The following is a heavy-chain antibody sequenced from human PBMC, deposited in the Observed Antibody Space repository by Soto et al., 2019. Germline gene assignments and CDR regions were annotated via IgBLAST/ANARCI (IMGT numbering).Heavy chain of an antibody. CDR1: GYSFTIYG. CDR2: ISAYSGNT. J-gene: IGHJ6*03. CDR3: ARDRGVAPPVAGNTHYYYYMDV. D-gene: IGHD6-19*01. V-gene: IGHV1-18*01. Sequence: QDQLVQSGIEVKKPGASVKVSCKASGYSFTIYGITWVRQAPGQGFEWMGWISAYSGNTNYAQKFQGRVTMTTDASTSTAYLELRSLRSDDTAVYYCARDRGVAPPVAGNTHYYYYMDVWGKGTTVTVSS.